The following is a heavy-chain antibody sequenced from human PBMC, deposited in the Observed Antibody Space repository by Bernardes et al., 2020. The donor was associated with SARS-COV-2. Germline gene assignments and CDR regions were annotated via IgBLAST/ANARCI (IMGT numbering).Heavy chain of an antibody. J-gene: IGHJ4*02. Sequence: GGSLRLSCAGSRFTVSSFYMSWVRQAPGKGLEWVSVIYPGGDTYYADSVKGRFTISRDTSENTLYLHMNNLRGEDTAVYYCARDTRGRGLGRYYFDYWGQGTLVTVSS. D-gene: IGHD6-19*01. CDR1: RFTVSSFY. CDR3: ARDTRGRGLGRYYFDY. V-gene: IGHV3-53*01. CDR2: IYPGGDT.